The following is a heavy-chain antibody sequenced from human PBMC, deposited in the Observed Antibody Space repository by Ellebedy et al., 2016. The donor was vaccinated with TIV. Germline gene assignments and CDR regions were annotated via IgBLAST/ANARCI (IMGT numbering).Heavy chain of an antibody. CDR2: IYPADSDT. CDR1: GFTFSAHW. D-gene: IGHD4-17*01. Sequence: GESLKISXAASGFTFSAHWMGWVRQAPGKGLEWMGVIYPADSDTRYRPSFQGQVTMSADKSFSSAYLQWSTLKASDTAMYYCARGRGVTTPGRNYFDYWGQGTLVTVSS. CDR3: ARGRGVTTPGRNYFDY. V-gene: IGHV5-51*01. J-gene: IGHJ4*02.